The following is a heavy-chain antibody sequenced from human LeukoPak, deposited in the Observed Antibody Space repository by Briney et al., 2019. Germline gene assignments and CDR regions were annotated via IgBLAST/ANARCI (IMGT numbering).Heavy chain of an antibody. D-gene: IGHD5-24*01. CDR3: ARDYKYAFDN. V-gene: IGHV3-48*01. CDR2: IGIDSGNT. Sequence: GGARRLSCAAAGCTFSESMNGVRQAPGKELEWISYIGIDSGNTNYADSVKGRFTISGDKAKNSLYLQMNSLRVEDTAVYYCARDYKYAFDNWGQGTLVTVSS. CDR1: GCTFSES. J-gene: IGHJ4*02.